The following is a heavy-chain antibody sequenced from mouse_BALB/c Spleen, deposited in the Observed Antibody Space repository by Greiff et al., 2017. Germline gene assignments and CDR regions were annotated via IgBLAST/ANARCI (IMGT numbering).Heavy chain of an antibody. CDR1: GYTFTSYW. CDR3: ARGGYRYEGYAMDY. D-gene: IGHD2-14*01. CDR2: INPSTGYT. V-gene: IGHV1-7*01. J-gene: IGHJ4*01. Sequence: QVQLQQPGAELVKPGASVKLSCKASGYTFTSYWMHWVKQRPGQGLEWIGYINPSTGYTEYNQKFKDKATLTADKSSSTAYMQLSSLTSEDSAVYYCARGGYRYEGYAMDYWGQGTSVTVSS.